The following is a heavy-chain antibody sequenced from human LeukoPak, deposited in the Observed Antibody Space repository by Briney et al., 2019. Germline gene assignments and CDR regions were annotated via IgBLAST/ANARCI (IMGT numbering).Heavy chain of an antibody. CDR3: ARDDKGLAGTFDY. Sequence: GGSLRLSCAASGFTFSSYEMNWVRQAPVKGLEWVSYISSSGSTIYYADSVKGRFSISRDNAKNSLYLQVNSLRAEDTAVYYCARDDKGLAGTFDYWGQGTLVTVSS. J-gene: IGHJ4*02. CDR1: GFTFSSYE. D-gene: IGHD3-16*01. V-gene: IGHV3-48*03. CDR2: ISSSGSTI.